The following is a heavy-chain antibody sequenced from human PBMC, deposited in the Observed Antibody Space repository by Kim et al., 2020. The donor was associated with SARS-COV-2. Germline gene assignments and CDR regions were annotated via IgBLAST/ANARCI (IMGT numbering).Heavy chain of an antibody. CDR2: IYYSGST. J-gene: IGHJ6*02. Sequence: SETLSLTCTVSGGSISSGGYYWSWIRQHPGKGLEWIGYIYYSGSTYYNPSLKSRVTISVDTSKNQFSLKLSSVTAADTAVYYCARGKRCTIFCEGYGMDVWGQGTTVTVSS. CDR1: GGSISSGGYY. D-gene: IGHD3-3*01. CDR3: ARGKRCTIFCEGYGMDV. V-gene: IGHV4-31*03.